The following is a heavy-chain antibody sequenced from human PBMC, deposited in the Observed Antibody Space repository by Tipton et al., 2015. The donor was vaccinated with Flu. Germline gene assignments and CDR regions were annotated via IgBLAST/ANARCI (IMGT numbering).Heavy chain of an antibody. V-gene: IGHV4-38-2*02. CDR1: GYSIRNGYY. J-gene: IGHJ4*02. CDR3: ARVVVVVVDAMDDFDY. D-gene: IGHD2-15*01. Sequence: PGLVKPSETLSLTCSVSGYSIRNGYYWGWIRQPPGKGLEWIGNIYQTGRTNYNPSFRSRVTISLDTSKNQFSLKLSSVTAADTAVYYCARVVVVVVDAMDDFDYWGQGTLVTVSS. CDR2: IYQTGRT.